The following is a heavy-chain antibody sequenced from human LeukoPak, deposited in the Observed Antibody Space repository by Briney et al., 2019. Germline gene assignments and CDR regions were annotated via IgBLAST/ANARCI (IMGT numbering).Heavy chain of an antibody. Sequence: SVKVSCKASGGTFSSYAISWVRQAPGQGLEWMGGIIPIFGTANYAQKFQGRVTITADESTSTAYMELSSLRSEDTAVYYCAREGYSSSWHRNWFDPWGQGTLVTVSS. CDR2: IIPIFGTA. CDR1: GGTFSSYA. D-gene: IGHD6-13*01. CDR3: AREGYSSSWHRNWFDP. V-gene: IGHV1-69*13. J-gene: IGHJ5*02.